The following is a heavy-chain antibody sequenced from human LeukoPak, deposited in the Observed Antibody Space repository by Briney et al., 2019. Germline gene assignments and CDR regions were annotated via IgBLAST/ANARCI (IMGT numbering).Heavy chain of an antibody. CDR1: GGSISSYY. Sequence: SETLSLTCTVSGGSISSYYWSWIRQPPGKGLEWIGYIYYSGNTNYNPSLTGRVTVSVDTSKNQFSLKLSSVTAADTAVYYCARHGYDTGNVQAHFDFWGQGTLVTVSS. D-gene: IGHD2-8*02. J-gene: IGHJ4*02. CDR2: IYYSGNT. V-gene: IGHV4-59*08. CDR3: ARHGYDTGNVQAHFDF.